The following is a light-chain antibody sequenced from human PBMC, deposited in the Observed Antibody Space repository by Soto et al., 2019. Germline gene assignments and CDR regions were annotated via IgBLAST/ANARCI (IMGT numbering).Light chain of an antibody. CDR3: QQRSNSLT. CDR1: QSVSSY. J-gene: IGKJ4*01. V-gene: IGKV3-11*01. Sequence: EIVLTQSPATLSLSPGERATLSCRASQSVSSYLAWYQQKPGQAPRLLIYDASNRATGIPARFSGSGSGTVITLTIRSLEPEDFAVYYCQQRSNSLTFGGVTKVEIK. CDR2: DAS.